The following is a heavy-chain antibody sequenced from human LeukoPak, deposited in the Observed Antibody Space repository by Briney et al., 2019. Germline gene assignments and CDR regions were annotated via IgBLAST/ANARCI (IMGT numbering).Heavy chain of an antibody. Sequence: SETLSLTCTVSGGSISSSSYYWSWIRQPPGKGLEWIGEINHSGSTNYNPSLKSRVTISVDTSKNQFSLKLSSVTAADTAVYYCARALRYFDWFQSYYYYMDVWGKGTTVTISS. CDR3: ARALRYFDWFQSYYYYMDV. CDR2: INHSGST. CDR1: GGSISSSSYY. J-gene: IGHJ6*03. D-gene: IGHD3-9*01. V-gene: IGHV4-39*07.